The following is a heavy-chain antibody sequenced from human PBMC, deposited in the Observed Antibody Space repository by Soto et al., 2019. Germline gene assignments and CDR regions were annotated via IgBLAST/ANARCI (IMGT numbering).Heavy chain of an antibody. CDR2: IWYDGSNK. D-gene: IGHD2-2*01. CDR3: AREIVLVPAAMWFDP. J-gene: IGHJ5*02. CDR1: GFTFSSYG. Sequence: GGSLRLSCAASGFTFSSYGMHWVRQAPGKGLEWVAVIWYDGSNKYYADSVKGRFTISRDNSKNTLYLQMNSLRAEDTAVYYCAREIVLVPAAMWFDPWGQGTLVTVLL. V-gene: IGHV3-33*01.